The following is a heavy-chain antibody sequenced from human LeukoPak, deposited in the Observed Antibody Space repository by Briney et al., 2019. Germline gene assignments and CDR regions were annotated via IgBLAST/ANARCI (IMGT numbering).Heavy chain of an antibody. V-gene: IGHV3-23*01. CDR3: AKGGAARHFDY. CDR1: GFTFSSYA. J-gene: IGHJ4*02. Sequence: GGSLRLSCAASGFTFSSYAMSWVRQAPGKGLEWVSAISSGASSTHYADSVKGRFTISRDNSKNTLYLQMRSLKAEDTAVYYCAKGGAARHFDYWGQGTLVTVSS. CDR2: ISSGASST. D-gene: IGHD6-6*01.